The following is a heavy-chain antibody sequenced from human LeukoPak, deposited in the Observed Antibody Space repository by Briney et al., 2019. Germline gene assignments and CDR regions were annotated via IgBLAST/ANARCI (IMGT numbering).Heavy chain of an antibody. CDR1: GGSISSSSYY. J-gene: IGHJ5*02. D-gene: IGHD2-15*01. CDR3: ARLIGCSGGSCYSTNWFDP. Sequence: SETLSRTCTVSGGSISSSSYYGGWIRQPPGKGLEWIGSISYSGSTNYNPSLKSRVTISVDTSKNQFSLKLSSVTAADTAVYYCARLIGCSGGSCYSTNWFDPWGQGTLVTVSS. V-gene: IGHV4-39*01. CDR2: ISYSGST.